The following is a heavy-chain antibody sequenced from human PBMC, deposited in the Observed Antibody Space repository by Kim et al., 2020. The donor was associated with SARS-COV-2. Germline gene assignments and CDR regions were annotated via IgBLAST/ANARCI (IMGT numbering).Heavy chain of an antibody. CDR2: INANSGKP. CDR3: AKDRDYVWGVYRYTSFDS. CDR1: GYTFTSYA. J-gene: IGHJ4*02. Sequence: ASVKVSCKTSGYTFTSYAVNWVRQAPGQGLEWLGWINANSGKPTYAQAFTGRFVFSLDTSVSAAYLQISSLKTEDTAVYYCAKDRDYVWGVYRYTSFDSWGQGTLVTVSS. V-gene: IGHV7-4-1*02. D-gene: IGHD3-16*02.